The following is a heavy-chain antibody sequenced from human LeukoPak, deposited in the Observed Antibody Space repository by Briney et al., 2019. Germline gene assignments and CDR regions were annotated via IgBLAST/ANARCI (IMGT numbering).Heavy chain of an antibody. Sequence: GGSLRLSCAASGFTFDDYAMHWVRQAPGKGLEWVSGISWNSGSICYADSVKGRFTISTDNAKNSLYLQMNRLRAEDTALYYCAKALGGGFGELDYWGQGTLVTVSS. J-gene: IGHJ4*02. CDR2: ISWNSGSI. D-gene: IGHD3-10*01. CDR3: AKALGGGFGELDY. CDR1: GFTFDDYA. V-gene: IGHV3-9*01.